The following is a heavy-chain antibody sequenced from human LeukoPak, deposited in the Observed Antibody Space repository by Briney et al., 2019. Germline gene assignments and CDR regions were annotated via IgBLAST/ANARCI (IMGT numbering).Heavy chain of an antibody. J-gene: IGHJ4*02. CDR3: TTGYCSSSSCHRSLYFDY. D-gene: IGHD2-2*01. CDR1: GFTFSSYA. Sequence: PGGSLRLSCAASGFTFSSYAMNWVRQAPGKGLEWVGRIKSKTDGGTTDYAAPVKGRFTVSRDDSKNTLYLQMNSLKTEDTAVYYCTTGYCSSSSCHRSLYFDYWGQGTLVTVSS. V-gene: IGHV3-15*01. CDR2: IKSKTDGGTT.